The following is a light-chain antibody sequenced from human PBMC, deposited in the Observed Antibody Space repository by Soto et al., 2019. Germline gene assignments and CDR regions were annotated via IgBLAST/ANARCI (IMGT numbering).Light chain of an antibody. CDR3: QQRSNWPPFT. J-gene: IGKJ5*01. CDR1: QSVNNY. Sequence: EIVLTQSPATLSLSPGERATLSCRASQSVNNYLAWYQQKPGQGPRLLIYGASNRATGIPARFSGSGSGTDFTLTIISLEPEDFAIYYCQQRSNWPPFTFGQGTRLEMK. CDR2: GAS. V-gene: IGKV3-11*01.